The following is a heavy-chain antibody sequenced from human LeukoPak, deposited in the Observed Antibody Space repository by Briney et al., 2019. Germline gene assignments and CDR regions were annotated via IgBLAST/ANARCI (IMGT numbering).Heavy chain of an antibody. CDR3: ARGPPTTVVTPFYAFDI. CDR1: GYTFTGYY. D-gene: IGHD4-23*01. J-gene: IGHJ3*02. V-gene: IGHV1-2*02. Sequence: ASVKVSCKASGYTFTGYYMHWVRQAPGQGLEWMGWINPNSGGTNYAQEFQGRVTMTRDTSISTAYMELSRLRSDDTAVYYCARGPPTTVVTPFYAFDIWGQGTMVTVSS. CDR2: INPNSGGT.